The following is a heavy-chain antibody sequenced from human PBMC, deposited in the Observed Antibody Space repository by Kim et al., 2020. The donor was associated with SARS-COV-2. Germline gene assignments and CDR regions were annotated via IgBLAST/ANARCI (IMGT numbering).Heavy chain of an antibody. J-gene: IGHJ4*02. D-gene: IGHD6-6*01. Sequence: SETLSLTCTVSGGSISSSSYYWGWILQPPGKGLEWIGSIYYSGSTYYNPSLKSRVTISVDTSKNQFSLKLSSVTAADTAVYYCARRRAARISTFDYWGQG. CDR1: GGSISSSSYY. CDR2: IYYSGST. CDR3: ARRRAARISTFDY. V-gene: IGHV4-39*01.